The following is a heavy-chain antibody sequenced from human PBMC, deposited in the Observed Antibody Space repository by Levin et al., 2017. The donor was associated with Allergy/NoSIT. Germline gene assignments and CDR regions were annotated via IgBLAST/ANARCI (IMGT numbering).Heavy chain of an antibody. V-gene: IGHV3-48*01. D-gene: IGHD3-22*01. CDR3: ARDLRRYYYDSSGYYGRDY. CDR2: ISSSSSTI. Sequence: GGSLRLSCAASGFTFSSYSMNWVRQAPGKGLEWVSYISSSSSTIYYADSVKGRFTISRDNAKNSLYLQMNSLRAEDTAVYYCARDLRRYYYDSSGYYGRDYWGQGTLVTVSS. J-gene: IGHJ4*02. CDR1: GFTFSSYS.